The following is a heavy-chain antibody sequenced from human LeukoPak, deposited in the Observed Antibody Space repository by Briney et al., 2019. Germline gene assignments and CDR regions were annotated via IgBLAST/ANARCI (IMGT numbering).Heavy chain of an antibody. V-gene: IGHV3-23*01. CDR2: ISGSDGTT. CDR3: AGGGFGSYGDAFDI. J-gene: IGHJ3*02. D-gene: IGHD3-16*01. CDR1: GFTFSSYA. Sequence: PGGSLRLSCAASGFTFSSYAMSWVRQAPGKGLEWVSAISGSDGTTYYADSMKGRFTISRDNSKNTVYLQMNSLRAEDTAVYYCAGGGFGSYGDAFDIWGQGTMVTVSS.